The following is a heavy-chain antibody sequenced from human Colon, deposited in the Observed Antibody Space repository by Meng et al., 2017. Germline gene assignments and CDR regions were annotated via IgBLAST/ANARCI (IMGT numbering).Heavy chain of an antibody. CDR2: ISRSSTSI. CDR1: GFTSSRYN. J-gene: IGHJ4*02. D-gene: IGHD2-2*01. CDR3: VRDSTSWYQFDL. V-gene: IGHV3-21*06. Sequence: EVQLVESGGGLVKPGGSLRRSCAASGFTSSRYNMNWVRQAPGKGLEWVSSISRSSTSIYYADSVKGRFIISRDDAQNSLDLRMNSLRADDTAVYYCVRDSTSWYQFDLWGQGTLVTVSS.